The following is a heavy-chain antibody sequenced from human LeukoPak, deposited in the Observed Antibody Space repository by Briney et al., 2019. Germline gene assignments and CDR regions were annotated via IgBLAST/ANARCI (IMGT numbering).Heavy chain of an antibody. V-gene: IGHV3-30*02. CDR2: IRYDGSNK. J-gene: IGHJ4*02. Sequence: GGSLRLSCAASGFTFSTYGMHWVRQAPGKGLEWVAFIRYDGSNKYYADSVKGRFTISRDNSKNTLYPQMNSLRAEDTSVYYCARDRGADSGWVFDFWGQGILVTVSS. D-gene: IGHD6-19*01. CDR1: GFTFSTYG. CDR3: ARDRGADSGWVFDF.